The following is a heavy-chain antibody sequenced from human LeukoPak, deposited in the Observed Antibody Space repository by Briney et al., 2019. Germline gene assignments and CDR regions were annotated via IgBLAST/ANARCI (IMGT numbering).Heavy chain of an antibody. V-gene: IGHV3-30*03. CDR3: TTTPTRYSGTYDY. D-gene: IGHD1-26*01. CDR1: GFTFSSYG. CDR2: ISYDGSNK. Sequence: PGRSLRLSCAASGFTFSSYGMHWVRQAPGKGLEWVAVISYDGSNKYYADSVKGRFTISRDNSKNTLYLQMNSLKTEDTAVYYCTTTPTRYSGTYDYWGQGTLVTVSS. J-gene: IGHJ4*02.